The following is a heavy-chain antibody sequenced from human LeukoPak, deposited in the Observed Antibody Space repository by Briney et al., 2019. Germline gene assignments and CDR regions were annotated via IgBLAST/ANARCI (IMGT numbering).Heavy chain of an antibody. CDR2: INPNSGGT. Sequence: ASVKVSCKSSGYTFTGYYMHWVRQAPGQGLEWMGRINPNSGGTNYAQKFQGRVTMTRDTSISTASMELSRLRSDDTAVYYCARAARRGGIRYFDWLFGYWGQGTLVTVPS. CDR1: GYTFTGYY. J-gene: IGHJ4*02. D-gene: IGHD3-9*01. V-gene: IGHV1-2*06. CDR3: ARAARRGGIRYFDWLFGY.